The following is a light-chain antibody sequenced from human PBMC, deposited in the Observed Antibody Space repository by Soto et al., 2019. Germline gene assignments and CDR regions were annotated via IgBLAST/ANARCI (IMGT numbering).Light chain of an antibody. J-gene: IGLJ2*01. V-gene: IGLV1-40*01. Sequence: QSVLTQPPSVSGAPGQRVTISCTGSSSNIGAGYDVHWYQQLPGTAPKLLIYGNSNRPSGVPDRFSGSKSGTSASLAITGLQAEVEADYYCQSYDSSLRMLFGGGTKLTVL. CDR1: SSNIGAGYD. CDR3: QSYDSSLRML. CDR2: GNS.